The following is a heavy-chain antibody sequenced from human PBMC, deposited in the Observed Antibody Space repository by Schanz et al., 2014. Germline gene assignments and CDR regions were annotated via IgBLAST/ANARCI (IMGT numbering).Heavy chain of an antibody. Sequence: QLQLQESGPRLVKPSETLSLTCTVSGGSFDTYSYYWGWIRQPPGKGLEWVGSMYVSGGLYYNPSLKGRVSISVDPSKNQLPLWPTSVTAADTAMYYCTLWDYGDYFVDEWGRGALVTVAS. CDR1: GGSFDTYSYY. V-gene: IGHV4-39*01. CDR3: TLWDYGDYFVDE. CDR2: MYVSGGL. J-gene: IGHJ4*02. D-gene: IGHD4-17*01.